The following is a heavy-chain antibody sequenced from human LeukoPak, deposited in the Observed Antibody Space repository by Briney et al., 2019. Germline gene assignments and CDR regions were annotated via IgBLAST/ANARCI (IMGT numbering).Heavy chain of an antibody. CDR2: ISWSSGSI. CDR3: AKDNRRHYTSGPNPDSLH. D-gene: IGHD6-19*01. Sequence: GGSLRLSCAASGFTIDDYAMHWVRQAPGKGLEWVSGISWSSGSIDYADSVKGRFTISRDNAKNSLYLQMNSLRVEDTAFYYCAKDNRRHYTSGPNPDSLHWGQGALVTVSS. J-gene: IGHJ4*02. CDR1: GFTIDDYA. V-gene: IGHV3-9*01.